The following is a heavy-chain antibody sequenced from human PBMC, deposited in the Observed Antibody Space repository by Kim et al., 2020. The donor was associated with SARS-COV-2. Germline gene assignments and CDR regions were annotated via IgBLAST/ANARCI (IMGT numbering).Heavy chain of an antibody. D-gene: IGHD3-3*01. CDR2: ISYDGSNK. Sequence: GWSLRLSCAASGFTFSSYAMHWVRQAPGKGLEWVAVISYDGSNKYYADSVKGRFTISRDNSKNTLYLQMNSLRAEDTAVYYCARGLADFWTPFDYWGQGTLVTVSS. J-gene: IGHJ4*02. V-gene: IGHV3-30-3*01. CDR1: GFTFSSYA. CDR3: ARGLADFWTPFDY.